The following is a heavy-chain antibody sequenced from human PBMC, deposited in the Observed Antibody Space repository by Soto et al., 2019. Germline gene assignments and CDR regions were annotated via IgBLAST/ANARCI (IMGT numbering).Heavy chain of an antibody. V-gene: IGHV1-46*01. J-gene: IGHJ6*02. CDR2: INPSGGST. CDR1: GYTFTSYY. CDR3: ARDRWDVDTVMGLLGPNYYYSGMDV. Sequence: ASVKVSCKASGYTFTSYYMHWVRQAPGQGLEWMGIINPSGGSTSYAQKFQGRVTMTRDTSTSTVYMELSSLRSEDTAVYYCARDRWDVDTVMGLLGPNYYYSGMDVWGQGTKVTVSS. D-gene: IGHD5-18*01.